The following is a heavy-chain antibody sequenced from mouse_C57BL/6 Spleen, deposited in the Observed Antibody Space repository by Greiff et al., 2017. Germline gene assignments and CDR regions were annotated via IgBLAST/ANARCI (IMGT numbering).Heavy chain of an antibody. J-gene: IGHJ3*01. CDR3: AREDYDYDGGFAY. V-gene: IGHV5-16*01. D-gene: IGHD2-4*01. CDR1: GFTFSDYY. CDR2: INYDGSST. Sequence: EVKLVESEGGLVQPGSSMKLSCTASGFTFSDYYMAWVRQVPEKGLEWVANINYDGSSTYYLDSLKSRFIISRDNAKNILYLQMSSLKSEDTATYYCAREDYDYDGGFAYWDQGTLVTVSA.